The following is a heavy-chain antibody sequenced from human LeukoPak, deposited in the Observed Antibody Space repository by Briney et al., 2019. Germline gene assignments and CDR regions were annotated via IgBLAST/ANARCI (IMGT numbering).Heavy chain of an antibody. CDR1: GFTFSSYS. Sequence: GGSLRLSCAVSGFTFSSYSMNWVRQAPGKGLEWVSSISSSSSYIYYADSVKGRFTISRDNAKNSLYLQMNSLRAEDTAVYYCARNYYGSGSFDYFDYWGQGTLVTVSS. J-gene: IGHJ4*02. V-gene: IGHV3-21*01. D-gene: IGHD3-10*01. CDR2: ISSSSSYI. CDR3: ARNYYGSGSFDYFDY.